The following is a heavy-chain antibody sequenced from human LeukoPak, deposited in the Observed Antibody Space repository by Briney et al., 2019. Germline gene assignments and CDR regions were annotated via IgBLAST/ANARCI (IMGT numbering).Heavy chain of an antibody. D-gene: IGHD3-3*01. CDR2: MSDIGPNT. CDR1: GFTVTEYA. J-gene: IGHJ3*01. V-gene: IGHV3-23*01. Sequence: GGSLRLSCAASGFTVTEYAMTWIRQSPGKGLESVSSMSDIGPNTYYADSVKGRFTISRDTSKNTLLLQMNSLRGDDTALYFSARRLSLRFDAFAVWGPGTVVTVSS. CDR3: ARRLSLRFDAFAV.